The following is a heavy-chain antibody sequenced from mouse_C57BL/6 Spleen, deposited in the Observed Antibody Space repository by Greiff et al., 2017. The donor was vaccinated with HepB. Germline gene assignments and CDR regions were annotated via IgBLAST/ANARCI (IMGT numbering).Heavy chain of an antibody. CDR2: IYPGSGST. V-gene: IGHV1-55*01. D-gene: IGHD3-2*02. CDR3: ARALDSSGPYYYAMDY. CDR1: GYTFTSYW. J-gene: IGHJ4*01. Sequence: QVQLQQPGAELVKPGASVKMSCKASGYTFTSYWITWVKQRPGQGLEWIGDIYPGSGSTNYNEKFKSKATLTVDTSSSTAYMQLSSLTSEDSAVYYCARALDSSGPYYYAMDYWGQGTSVTVSS.